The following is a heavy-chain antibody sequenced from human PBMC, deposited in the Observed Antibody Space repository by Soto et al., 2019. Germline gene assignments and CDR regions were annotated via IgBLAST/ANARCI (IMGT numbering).Heavy chain of an antibody. D-gene: IGHD2-15*01. CDR3: ARFSGGSYNTYYFYYGMDV. CDR2: ISDYNGNT. CDR1: GYTFTSYG. Sequence: GASVKVSCKASGYTFTSYGISWVRQAPGQGLDCMGWISDYNGNTKYAQDLQGRVTMTTDTSTSTAYMELRSLRSDDTAVYYCARFSGGSYNTYYFYYGMDVWGQGTTGTVS. V-gene: IGHV1-18*01. J-gene: IGHJ6*02.